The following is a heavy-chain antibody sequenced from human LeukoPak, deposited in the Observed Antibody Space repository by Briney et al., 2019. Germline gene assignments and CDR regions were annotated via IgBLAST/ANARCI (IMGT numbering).Heavy chain of an antibody. CDR3: ARQLADGSGRYYYYYMGV. V-gene: IGHV4-39*01. D-gene: IGHD3-10*01. Sequence: SETLSLTCTVSGGSISSSSYHWGWIRQPPGKGLEWIGSVHYSGSTYYNPSLKSRVTVSIDTSKNQFSLKLTSVTAADTAVYYCARQLADGSGRYYYYYMGVRGKGTTVTVSS. CDR2: VHYSGST. J-gene: IGHJ6*03. CDR1: GGSISSSSYH.